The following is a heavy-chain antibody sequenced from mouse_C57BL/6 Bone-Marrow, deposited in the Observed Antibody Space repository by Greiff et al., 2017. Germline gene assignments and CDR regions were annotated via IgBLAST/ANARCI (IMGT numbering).Heavy chain of an antibody. Sequence: EVKVEESGGGLVQPAGSLRLTCAASGFTFSSYSISCGRQTPAKRLEWVATISDGGSSTSSPDNVHGRFTISRDTAKNQLYLQMSHLKSEDTAMYYCARGRLPYHAMPSWGSGNSVTVSS. CDR1: GFTFSSYS. V-gene: IGHV5-4*03. J-gene: IGHJ4*01. D-gene: IGHD1-2*01. CDR3: ARGRLPYHAMPS. CDR2: ISDGGSST.